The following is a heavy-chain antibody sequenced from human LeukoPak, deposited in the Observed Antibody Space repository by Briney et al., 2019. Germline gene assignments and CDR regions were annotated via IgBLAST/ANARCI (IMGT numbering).Heavy chain of an antibody. CDR3: AKRSRRFTVVRGVPREDV. J-gene: IGHJ6*02. CDR1: GFTFSSYA. Sequence: GGSLRLSCADAGFTFSSYAMHWVRQAPGKGLEWVAVISYDGSNKYYADSVKGRFTISRDNSKNTLYLQMNSLRAEDTAVYYCAKRSRRFTVVRGVPREDVWGQGTSVTVSS. CDR2: ISYDGSNK. V-gene: IGHV3-30-3*02. D-gene: IGHD3-10*01.